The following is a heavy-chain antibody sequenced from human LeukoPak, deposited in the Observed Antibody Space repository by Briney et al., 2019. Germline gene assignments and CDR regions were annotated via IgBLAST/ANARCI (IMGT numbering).Heavy chain of an antibody. CDR1: GFTFSSYG. D-gene: IGHD6-19*01. Sequence: GRSLRLSCAASGFTFSSYGMHWVRQAPGKGLEWVAVISYDGSNKYYADSVKGRFTISRDNSKNTLYLQMNSLRAEDTAVYYCAKGGVSSGWYFEVFDYWGQGTLVTVSS. CDR2: ISYDGSNK. V-gene: IGHV3-30*18. J-gene: IGHJ4*02. CDR3: AKGGVSSGWYFEVFDY.